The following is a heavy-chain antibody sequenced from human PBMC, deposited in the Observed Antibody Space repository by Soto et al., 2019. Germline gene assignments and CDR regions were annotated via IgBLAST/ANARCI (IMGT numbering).Heavy chain of an antibody. Sequence: EVQLVESGGGLVKPGGSLRLSCAASGFTFSSYSMNWVRQAPGKGLEWVSSISSSSSYIYYADSVKGRFTISRDNAKNSLYLQMNSLRAEDTAVYYCASAPSGYGISFFDYWGQGTLVTVSS. CDR1: GFTFSSYS. D-gene: IGHD5-12*01. V-gene: IGHV3-21*01. CDR3: ASAPSGYGISFFDY. J-gene: IGHJ4*02. CDR2: ISSSSSYI.